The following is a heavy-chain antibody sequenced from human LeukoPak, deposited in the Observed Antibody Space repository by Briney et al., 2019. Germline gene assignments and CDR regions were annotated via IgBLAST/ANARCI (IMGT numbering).Heavy chain of an antibody. CDR3: ARGRPRAFYCSSTSCPYYYYGMDV. CDR1: GYTFTSYD. J-gene: IGHJ6*02. Sequence: ASVKVSCKASGYTFTSYDINWVRQATGQGLEWTGWMNPNSGNTGYAQKFQGRVTMTRNTSISTAYMELSSLRSEDTAVYYCARGRPRAFYCSSTSCPYYYYGMDVWGQGTTVTVSS. V-gene: IGHV1-8*01. CDR2: MNPNSGNT. D-gene: IGHD2-2*01.